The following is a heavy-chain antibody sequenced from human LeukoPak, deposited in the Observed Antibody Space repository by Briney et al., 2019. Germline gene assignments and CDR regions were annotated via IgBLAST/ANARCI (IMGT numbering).Heavy chain of an antibody. CDR2: IIPIFGTA. V-gene: IGHV1-69*13. CDR3: ARRYCSSTSCRPNNWFDP. J-gene: IGHJ5*02. Sequence: GASVKVSCKASGYTFISYYMHWVRQAPGQGLEWMGGIIPIFGTANYAQKFQGRVTITADESTSTAYMELSSLRSEDTAVYYCARRYCSSTSCRPNNWFDPWGQGTLVTVSS. CDR1: GYTFISYY. D-gene: IGHD2-2*01.